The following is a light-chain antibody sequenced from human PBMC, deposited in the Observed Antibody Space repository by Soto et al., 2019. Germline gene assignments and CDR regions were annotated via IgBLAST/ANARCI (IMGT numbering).Light chain of an antibody. CDR2: AAS. CDR1: QDISNN. J-gene: IGKJ3*01. V-gene: IGKV1-33*01. CDR3: PQYANLPPT. Sequence: DIKMTQSPSSLSASVGDRVTITCQASQDISNNLNWYQQNPGKAPNLLIYAASNLETGVPSRFIGSGSGKDFSFTISRLQHEDIVTSYFPQYANLPPTFGTGTKVDIK.